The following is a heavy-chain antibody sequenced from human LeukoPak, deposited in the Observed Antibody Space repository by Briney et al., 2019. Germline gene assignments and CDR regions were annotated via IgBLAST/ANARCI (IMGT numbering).Heavy chain of an antibody. Sequence: GASVKVSCKASGGTFSSYAISWVRQAPGQGLEWMGGIIPIFGTANYAQKFQGRVTITADKSTSTAYMELSSLRSEDTAVYYCALTSSGWYSRHFDYWGQGTLVTVSS. J-gene: IGHJ4*02. CDR1: GGTFSSYA. CDR3: ALTSSGWYSRHFDY. D-gene: IGHD6-19*01. V-gene: IGHV1-69*06. CDR2: IIPIFGTA.